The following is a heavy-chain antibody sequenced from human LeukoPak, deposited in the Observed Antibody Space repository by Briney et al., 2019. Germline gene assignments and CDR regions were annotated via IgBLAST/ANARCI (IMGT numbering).Heavy chain of an antibody. CDR2: IYTSGST. D-gene: IGHD6-6*01. CDR1: GDSISSYF. J-gene: IGHJ3*02. V-gene: IGHV4-4*07. Sequence: NASETLSLTCTVSGDSISSYFWSWIRQPPGKGLEWIGRIYTSGSTNYNPSLKSRVTMSVDTSKNQFSLKLSSVTAADTAVYYCARDQYSSPLPDAFDIWGQGTMVTVSS. CDR3: ARDQYSSPLPDAFDI.